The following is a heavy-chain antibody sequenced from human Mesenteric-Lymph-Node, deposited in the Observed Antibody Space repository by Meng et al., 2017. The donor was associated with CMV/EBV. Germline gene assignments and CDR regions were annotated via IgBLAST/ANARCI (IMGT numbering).Heavy chain of an antibody. CDR3: ARVEGMAATTRD. Sequence: ASVKVSCKASGYSFNVYYIHWVRQAPGQGLEWMGYISPNSGGTIYAQKFQGRVTMTGDTSISTAYMELSSLISDDTAVYYCARVEGMAATTRDWGQGTLVTVSS. J-gene: IGHJ4*02. CDR2: ISPNSGGT. D-gene: IGHD5-24*01. CDR1: GYSFNVYY. V-gene: IGHV1-2*02.